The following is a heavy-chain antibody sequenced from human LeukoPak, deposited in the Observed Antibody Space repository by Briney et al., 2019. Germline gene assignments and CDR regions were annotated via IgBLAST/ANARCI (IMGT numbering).Heavy chain of an antibody. CDR2: IYYSGST. Sequence: PGGSLRLSCAASGFTFSSYWMSWVRQAPGKGLEWIGYIYYSGSTNYNPSLKSRVTISVDTSKNQFSLKLSSVTAADTAVYYCARSAVAAKRDDYWGQGTLVTVSS. CDR3: ARSAVAAKRDDY. J-gene: IGHJ4*02. CDR1: GFTFSSYW. D-gene: IGHD2-15*01. V-gene: IGHV4-59*01.